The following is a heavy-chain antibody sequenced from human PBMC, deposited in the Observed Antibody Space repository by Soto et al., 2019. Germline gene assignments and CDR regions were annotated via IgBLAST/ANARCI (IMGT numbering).Heavy chain of an antibody. CDR3: AHRKKYYDFWSGYYSGYRY. CDR1: GFSLSTSGVG. Sequence: QITLKESGPTLVKPTQTLTLTCTFSGFSLSTSGVGVGWIRQPPGKALEWLALIYWNDDKRYSPSLKSRLTITKDTSKNQVVLTMTNMDPVDTATYYGAHRKKYYDFWSGYYSGYRYWGQGTLVTVSS. CDR2: IYWNDDK. D-gene: IGHD3-3*01. J-gene: IGHJ4*02. V-gene: IGHV2-5*01.